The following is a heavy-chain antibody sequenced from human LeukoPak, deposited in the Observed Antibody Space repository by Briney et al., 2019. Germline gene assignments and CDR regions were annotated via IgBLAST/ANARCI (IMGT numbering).Heavy chain of an antibody. CDR1: GFTINLYS. CDR3: ARGRNIAAASHFDS. D-gene: IGHD6-13*01. Sequence: GGSLRLSCVVSGFTINLYSVNWVRQAPGKGLEWVSSISSSSTYMYYADSVKGRFTISRDNAKSSLFLQMNSLTSEDTAVYYCARGRNIAAASHFDSWGQGTLVTVSS. V-gene: IGHV3-21*06. J-gene: IGHJ4*02. CDR2: ISSSSTYM.